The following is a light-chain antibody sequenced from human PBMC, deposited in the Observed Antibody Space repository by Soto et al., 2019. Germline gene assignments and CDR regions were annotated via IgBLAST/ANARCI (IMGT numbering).Light chain of an antibody. CDR1: QMVPASY. CDR3: QQYGSSPWT. Sequence: IVMTQSPAVLSVSPGERATLSCRASQMVPASYLAWYQQKPGQAPRLLIYGATNRATDTPDRFSGSGSGADFTLTISRLEPEDFAVYYCQQYGSSPWTFGQGTKVDNK. V-gene: IGKV3-20*01. CDR2: GAT. J-gene: IGKJ1*01.